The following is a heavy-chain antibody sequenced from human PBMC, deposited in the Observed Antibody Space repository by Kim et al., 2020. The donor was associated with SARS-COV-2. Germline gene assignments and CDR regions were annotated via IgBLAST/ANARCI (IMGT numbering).Heavy chain of an antibody. CDR1: GGSFSGYY. CDR3: ARGGRSYCSGGSCYLLYYYYGMDV. D-gene: IGHD2-15*01. V-gene: IGHV4-34*01. Sequence: SETLSLTCAVYGGSFSGYYWSWIRQPPGKGLEWIGEINHSGSTNYNPSLKSRVTISVDTSKNQFSLKLSSVTAADTAVYYCARGGRSYCSGGSCYLLYYYYGMDVWGQGTTVTVSS. CDR2: INHSGST. J-gene: IGHJ6*02.